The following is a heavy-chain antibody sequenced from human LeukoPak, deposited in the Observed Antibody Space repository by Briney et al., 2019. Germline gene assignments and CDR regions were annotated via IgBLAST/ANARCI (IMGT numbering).Heavy chain of an antibody. CDR1: GFTFSSYS. CDR2: ISSSSYI. CDR3: ARVGRCSGFGDFDY. J-gene: IGHJ4*02. V-gene: IGHV3-21*01. D-gene: IGHD3-10*01. Sequence: GGSLRLSCAASGFTFSSYSMNWVRRAPGRGLEWVSSISSSSYIYYADSVKGRLTISRDNAKNSLYLQMNSLRAEDTAVYYCARVGRCSGFGDFDYWGQGTLVTVSS.